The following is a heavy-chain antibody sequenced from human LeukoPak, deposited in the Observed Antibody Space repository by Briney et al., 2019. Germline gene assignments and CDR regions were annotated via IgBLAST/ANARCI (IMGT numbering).Heavy chain of an antibody. V-gene: IGHV4-34*01. CDR3: ARQWFGVYRYYYMDV. CDR2: INHSGST. J-gene: IGHJ6*03. D-gene: IGHD3-10*01. Sequence: SETLSLTCAVYGGSFSGYYWGWIRQPPGKGLEWIGEINHSGSTNYNPSLKSRVTISVDTSKNQFSLKLSSVTAADTAVYYCARQWFGVYRYYYMDVWGKGTTVTVSS. CDR1: GGSFSGYY.